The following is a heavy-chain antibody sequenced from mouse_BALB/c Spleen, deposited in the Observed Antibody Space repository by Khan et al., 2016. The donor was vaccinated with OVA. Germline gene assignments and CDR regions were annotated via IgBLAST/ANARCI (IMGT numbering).Heavy chain of an antibody. V-gene: IGHV6-6*02. CDR2: IRLKSNIYAT. CDR3: TRGWDWYFDV. CDR1: GFTFSNYW. D-gene: IGHD3-3*01. Sequence: EVKLEESGGGLVQPGGSMKLSCVASGFTFSNYWMNWVRQSPEKGFEWVAEIRLKSNIYATHYAESVRGRFTISRDDSGGGVYLQMNNLGAEDTGIYYCTRGWDWYFDVWGAGTTVTVSS. J-gene: IGHJ1*01.